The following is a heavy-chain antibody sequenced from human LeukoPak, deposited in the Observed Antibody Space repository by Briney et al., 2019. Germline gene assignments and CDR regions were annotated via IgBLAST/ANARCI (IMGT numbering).Heavy chain of an antibody. CDR2: TSGSGSGGST. CDR3: AKSSPPPLRY. CDR1: GFTFSSYA. V-gene: IGHV3-23*01. Sequence: QPGGSLRLSCAASGFTFSSYAMSWVRQAPGKGLEWVSATSGSGSGGSTYYADSVKGRFTISRDNSKNTLYLQMNSLRAEDTAVYYCAKSSPPPLRYWGQGTLVTVSS. J-gene: IGHJ4*02.